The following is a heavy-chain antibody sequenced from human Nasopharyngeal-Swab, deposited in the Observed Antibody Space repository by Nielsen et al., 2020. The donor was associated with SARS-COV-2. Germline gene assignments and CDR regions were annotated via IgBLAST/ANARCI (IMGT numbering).Heavy chain of an antibody. CDR2: IYYSGST. J-gene: IGHJ5*02. D-gene: IGHD4-17*01. Sequence: GSLRLSCTVSGGSISSYYWSWIRQPPGKGLEWIGYIYYSGSTNYNPSLKSRVTISVDTSKNQFSLKLSSVTAADTAVYYCARRTTVTTATPGFDPWGQGTLVTVSS. CDR1: GGSISSYY. V-gene: IGHV4-59*08. CDR3: ARRTTVTTATPGFDP.